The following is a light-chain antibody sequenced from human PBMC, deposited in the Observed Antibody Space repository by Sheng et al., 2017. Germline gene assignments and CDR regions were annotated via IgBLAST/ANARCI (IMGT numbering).Light chain of an antibody. CDR1: QSISSTY. CDR2: GTY. J-gene: IGKJ1*01. CDR3: QQYDISRT. V-gene: IGKV3-20*01. Sequence: EIVMTQSPATLSVSPGEGGTLSCRASQSISSTYLAWYQQKPGQAPRLLIYGTYTRATGIPDRFSGSGSGTDFTLTISRLEPEDSAVYYCQQYDISRTFGQGTKVEIK.